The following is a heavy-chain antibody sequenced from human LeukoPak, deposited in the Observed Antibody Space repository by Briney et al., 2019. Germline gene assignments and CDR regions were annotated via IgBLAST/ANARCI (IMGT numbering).Heavy chain of an antibody. J-gene: IGHJ6*02. Sequence: SAKVSCKASGGTFSSYAISWVRQAPGQGLEWMGRIIPILGIANYAQKFQGRVTITADKSTSTAYMELSSLRSEDTAVYYCARAILYYYGSGSYEYYYYGMDVWGQGTTVTVSS. CDR2: IIPILGIA. CDR3: ARAILYYYGSGSYEYYYYGMDV. V-gene: IGHV1-69*04. D-gene: IGHD3-10*01. CDR1: GGTFSSYA.